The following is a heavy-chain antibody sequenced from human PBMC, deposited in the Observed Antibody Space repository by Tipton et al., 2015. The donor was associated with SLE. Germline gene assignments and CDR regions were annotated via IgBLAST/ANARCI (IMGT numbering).Heavy chain of an antibody. V-gene: IGHV4-30-2*01. D-gene: IGHD2-21*01. J-gene: IGHJ5*02. CDR1: GGSISSGGYS. Sequence: TLSLTCAVSGGSISSGGYSWSWIRQPPGKGLEWIGYIYHSGSTYYNPSLKSRVTISVDRSKNQFSLKLSSVTAADTAVYYCARGYCGGDCSPGWFDPWGQGTLVTVSS. CDR3: ARGYCGGDCSPGWFDP. CDR2: IYHSGST.